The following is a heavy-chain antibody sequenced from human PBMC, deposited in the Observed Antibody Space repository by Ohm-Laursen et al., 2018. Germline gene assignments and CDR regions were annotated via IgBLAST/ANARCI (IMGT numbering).Heavy chain of an antibody. CDR1: GGSISSSSYY. CDR2: IYYRGST. V-gene: IGHV4-39*01. J-gene: IGHJ5*02. D-gene: IGHD2-21*02. CDR3: ARHGGSVVTAIINWFDP. Sequence: GTLSLTCTVSGGSISSSSYYWGWIRQPPGKGLEWIGSIYYRGSTYYNPSLKSRVTISVDTSKNQFSLKLSSATASDTAVYYCARHGGSVVTAIINWFDPWGQGTLVTVSS.